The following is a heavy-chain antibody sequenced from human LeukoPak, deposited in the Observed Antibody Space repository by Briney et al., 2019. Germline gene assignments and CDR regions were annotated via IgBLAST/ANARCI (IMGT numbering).Heavy chain of an antibody. CDR2: MYYSGTT. D-gene: IGHD1-26*01. CDR1: GGSISSSSYY. J-gene: IGHJ5*02. CDR3: ARHRYRSGSDWIDP. Sequence: SETLSLTCAVSGGSISSSSYYWGWIRQPPGKGLEWIGSMYYSGTTYYNPSLKSRVTISVDTSKNQFSLKLSSVTAADTAVYYCARHRYRSGSDWIDPWGQGTLVTVSS. V-gene: IGHV4-39*01.